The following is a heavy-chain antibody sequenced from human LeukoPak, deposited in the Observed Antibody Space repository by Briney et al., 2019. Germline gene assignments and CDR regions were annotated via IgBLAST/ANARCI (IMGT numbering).Heavy chain of an antibody. Sequence: PSETLSLTCTVSGGSISSSSYYWGWIRQPPGKGLEWIGSTYYSGSTYYNPSLKSRVTISVDTSKNQFSLKLSSVTAADTAVYYCARDLNSLYYYDSSGYYYPFDYWGQGTLVTVSS. J-gene: IGHJ4*02. D-gene: IGHD3-22*01. CDR2: TYYSGST. CDR1: GGSISSSSYY. CDR3: ARDLNSLYYYDSSGYYYPFDY. V-gene: IGHV4-39*02.